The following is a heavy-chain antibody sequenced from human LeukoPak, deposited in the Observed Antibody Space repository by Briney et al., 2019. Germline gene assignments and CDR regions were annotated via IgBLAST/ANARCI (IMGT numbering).Heavy chain of an antibody. V-gene: IGHV3-66*02. CDR2: IYSGGST. CDR1: GFTASSNY. CDR3: ARDGDTLVGFDY. D-gene: IGHD5-18*01. J-gene: IGHJ4*02. Sequence: PGGSLRLSCAASGFTASSNYMSWFGQPPGKGLEWVSVIYSGGSTYYADSVKGRFTISRDNSKNTLYPQMNSLRAEDTAVYYCARDGDTLVGFDYWGQGTLVTVSS.